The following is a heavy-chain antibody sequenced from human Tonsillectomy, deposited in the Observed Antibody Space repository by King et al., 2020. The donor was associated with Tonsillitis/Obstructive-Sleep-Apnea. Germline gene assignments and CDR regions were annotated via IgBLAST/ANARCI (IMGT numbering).Heavy chain of an antibody. J-gene: IGHJ4*02. V-gene: IGHV3-30*03. CDR3: AREYSSSWYGFFGY. CDR1: GFTFSSYA. D-gene: IGHD6-13*01. Sequence: VQLVESGGGVVQPGRSLRLSCAASGFTFSSYAMHWVRQAPGKGLEGLAVISYDGSNKYYADSVKGRFTISRDNSKNTLNLQMNSLRAEDTAVYYCAREYSSSWYGFFGYWGQGTLVIVSS. CDR2: ISYDGSNK.